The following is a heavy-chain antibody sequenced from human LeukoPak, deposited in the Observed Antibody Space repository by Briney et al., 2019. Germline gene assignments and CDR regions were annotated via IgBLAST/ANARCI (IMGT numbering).Heavy chain of an antibody. D-gene: IGHD1-26*01. J-gene: IGHJ4*02. V-gene: IGHV4-30-2*01. Sequence: PSETLSLTCAVSGGSISSGGYSWSWIRQPPGKGLEWIGYIYHSGSTYYNPPLKSRVTISVDRSKNQFSLKLSSVTAADTAVYYCARVGSYFDYWGQGTLVTVSS. CDR3: ARVGSYFDY. CDR1: GGSISSGGYS. CDR2: IYHSGST.